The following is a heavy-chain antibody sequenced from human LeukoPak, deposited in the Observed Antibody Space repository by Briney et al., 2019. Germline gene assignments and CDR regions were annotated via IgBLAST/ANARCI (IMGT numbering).Heavy chain of an antibody. V-gene: IGHV3-30*04. CDR2: ISYDGSNK. J-gene: IGHJ4*02. CDR1: GFTFSSYA. CDR3: ARDETRQQWLVKLDY. Sequence: GRSLRLSCAASGFTFSSYAMHWVRQAPGKGLEWGAVISYDGSNKYYADSVKGRFTISRDNSKNTLYLQMYSLRAEDTAVYYCARDETRQQWLVKLDYWGQGTLVTVSS. D-gene: IGHD6-19*01.